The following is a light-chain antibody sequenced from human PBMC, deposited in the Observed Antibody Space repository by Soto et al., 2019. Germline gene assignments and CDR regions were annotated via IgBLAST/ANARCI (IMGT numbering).Light chain of an antibody. CDR1: SSDVGGYNY. V-gene: IGLV2-8*01. Sequence: QSVLTQPPSASGSPGQSVTLSCTGTSSDVGGYNYVSWYQHHPGKAPKLMIYEVSKRPSGVPDRFSGSKSGNSASLTVSGLQAEDEYDYYCSSYAGSNNYVFGTGTKLTVL. J-gene: IGLJ1*01. CDR3: SSYAGSNNYV. CDR2: EVS.